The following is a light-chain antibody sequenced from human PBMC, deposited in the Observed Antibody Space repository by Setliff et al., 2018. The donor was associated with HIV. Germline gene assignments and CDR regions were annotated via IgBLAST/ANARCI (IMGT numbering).Light chain of an antibody. CDR1: TGAVTSRHF. CDR3: LLSYSGARPGV. J-gene: IGLJ3*02. V-gene: IGLV7-46*01. Sequence: QAVVTQEPSLTVSPGGTVTLTCGSSTGAVTSRHFPYWFQQKPGQAPRTLIYDTNNKHSWTPARFSGSLLGGKAALTLSGAQPEDEAEYYWLLSYSGARPGVFGGGTKVTVL. CDR2: DTN.